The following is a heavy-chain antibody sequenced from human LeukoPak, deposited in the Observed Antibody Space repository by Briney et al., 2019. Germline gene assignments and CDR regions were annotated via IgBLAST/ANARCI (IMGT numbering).Heavy chain of an antibody. CDR2: INPSGGST. Sequence: ASVKVSCKASGYTFTSYYMHWVRQAPGQGLEWMGIINPSGGSTSYTQKFQGRVTMTRDTSTSTVYMELNSLRSEDTAVYYCAKGDIVVVVAAPIPSPFDPWGQGTLVTVSS. J-gene: IGHJ5*02. CDR3: AKGDIVVVVAAPIPSPFDP. V-gene: IGHV1-46*01. CDR1: GYTFTSYY. D-gene: IGHD2-15*01.